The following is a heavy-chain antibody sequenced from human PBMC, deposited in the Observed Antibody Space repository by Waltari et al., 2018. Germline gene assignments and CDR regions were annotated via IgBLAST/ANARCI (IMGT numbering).Heavy chain of an antibody. V-gene: IGHV4-59*01. CDR3: AREECSGGSCGWFDP. D-gene: IGHD2-15*01. CDR1: GGSISSYY. CDR2: IYYSGST. Sequence: QVQLQESGPGLVKPSETLSLTCTVSGGSISSYYWSWIRQPPGKGLEWIGYIYYSGSTNSNPSLKSRVTISVDTSKNQFSLKLSSVTAADTAVYYCAREECSGGSCGWFDPWGQGTLVTVSS. J-gene: IGHJ5*02.